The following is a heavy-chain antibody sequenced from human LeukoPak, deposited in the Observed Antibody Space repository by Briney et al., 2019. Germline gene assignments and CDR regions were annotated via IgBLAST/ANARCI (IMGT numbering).Heavy chain of an antibody. D-gene: IGHD1-26*01. J-gene: IGHJ4*02. CDR3: AKDFTLNDLSGELLDY. Sequence: PGGSLRLSCAASGFTFSSYGMHWGRQAPGKGLEWVAFIRYDGSNKNYADSVKGRFTISRDNSKNTLYLQMNSLRAEDTAVYYCAKDFTLNDLSGELLDYWGQGTLVTVSS. CDR2: IRYDGSNK. V-gene: IGHV3-30*02. CDR1: GFTFSSYG.